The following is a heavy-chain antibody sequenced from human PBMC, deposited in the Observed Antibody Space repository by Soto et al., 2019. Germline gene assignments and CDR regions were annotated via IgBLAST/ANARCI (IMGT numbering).Heavy chain of an antibody. D-gene: IGHD2-21*01. Sequence: QLQLLESGPGLVKASETLSLTCNVSGGSISTSRSYWAWIHQPPGKGLEWLANIFYSGSTYYNPSLASRVTVSVDTSKNEFSLKLRFVTAADTAVYYCARQPTTGDTDLWFDPWGQGTLVTVSS. V-gene: IGHV4-39*01. CDR3: ARQPTTGDTDLWFDP. CDR2: IFYSGST. J-gene: IGHJ5*02. CDR1: GGSISTSRSY.